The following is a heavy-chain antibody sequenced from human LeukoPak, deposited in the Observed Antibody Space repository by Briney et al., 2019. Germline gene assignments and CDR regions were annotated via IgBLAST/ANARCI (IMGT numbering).Heavy chain of an antibody. CDR2: VHHSGST. D-gene: IGHD6-19*01. J-gene: IGHJ5*02. V-gene: IGHV4-39*01. CDR3: ARRSTVAGRGRFDP. CDR1: GGSISSTSYY. Sequence: SETLSLTCTVSGGSISSTSYYWGWIRQPPGKGLEWLGSVHHSGSTYDNPSLKSRVTISVDTSKNQFSLKLISVTAADTAVYYCARRSTVAGRGRFDPWGQGTLVTVPS.